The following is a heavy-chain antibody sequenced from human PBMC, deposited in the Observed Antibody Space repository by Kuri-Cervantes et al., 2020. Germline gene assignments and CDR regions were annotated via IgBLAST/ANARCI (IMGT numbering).Heavy chain of an antibody. CDR1: GFTFSNYE. D-gene: IGHD3-16*01. J-gene: IGHJ6*02. V-gene: IGHV3-48*03. CDR3: VKVYRGGSEGMDV. CDR2: ISSSGSSI. Sequence: GGSLRLSCAVSGFTFSNYEMNWVRQAPGKGLEWVSYISSSGSSIYYADSVKGRFTISRDNSKNTLYLQMNSLRAEDTAVYYCVKVYRGGSEGMDVWGQGTTVTVSS.